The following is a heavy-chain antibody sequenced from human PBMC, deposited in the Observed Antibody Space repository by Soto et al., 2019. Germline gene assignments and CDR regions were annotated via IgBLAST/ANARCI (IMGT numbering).Heavy chain of an antibody. J-gene: IGHJ6*02. V-gene: IGHV3-15*01. CDR2: IKSKTDGGTT. Sequence: PGGSLRLSCAASGFTFSNAWMSWVRQAPGKGLEWVGRIKSKTDGGTTDYAAPVKGRFTISRDDSKNTLYLQMNSLKTEDTAVYYCTTEGPHCTNGVCCRFGPPGYYYGMDVWGQGTTVTVSS. CDR1: GFTFSNAW. D-gene: IGHD2-8*01. CDR3: TTEGPHCTNGVCCRFGPPGYYYGMDV.